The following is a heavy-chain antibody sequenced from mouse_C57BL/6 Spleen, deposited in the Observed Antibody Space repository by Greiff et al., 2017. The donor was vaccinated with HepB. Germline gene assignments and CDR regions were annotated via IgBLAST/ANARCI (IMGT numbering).Heavy chain of an antibody. CDR2: IDPSDSYT. D-gene: IGHD2-3*01. J-gene: IGHJ3*01. V-gene: IGHV1-69*01. CDR1: SYTFTSYW. Sequence: VQLQQPGAELVMPGASVKLSCKASSYTFTSYWMHWVKQRPGQGLEWIGEIDPSDSYTNYNQKFKGKSTLTVDKSSSTAYMQLSSLTSEDSAVYYCARWGYSFAYWGQGTLVTVSA. CDR3: ARWGYSFAY.